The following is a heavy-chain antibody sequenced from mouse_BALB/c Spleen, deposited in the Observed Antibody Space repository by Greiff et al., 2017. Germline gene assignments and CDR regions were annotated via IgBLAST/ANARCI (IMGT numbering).Heavy chain of an antibody. CDR2: ISSGGST. D-gene: IGHD2-1*01. CDR1: GFTFSSYA. CDR3: ARGGLYGNYFAY. J-gene: IGHJ3*01. Sequence: EVNLVESGGGLVKPGGSLKLSCAASGFTFSSYAMSWVRQTPEKRLEWVASISSGGSTYYPDSVKGRFTISRDNARNILYLQMSSLRSEDTAMYYCARGGLYGNYFAYWGQGTLVTVSA. V-gene: IGHV5-6-5*01.